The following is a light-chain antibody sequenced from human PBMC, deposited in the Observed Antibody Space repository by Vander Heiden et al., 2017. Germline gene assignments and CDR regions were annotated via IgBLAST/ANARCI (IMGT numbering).Light chain of an antibody. CDR3: CSYAGSPYV. CDR1: SSDVGSYNL. Sequence: QSALTQPASVSGSPGQSNTISCTGTSSDVGSYNLVSWYQQHPGKGPKLMIYEVSKWPSGVSNRFSGSKSGNTASLTISGLQAEDEADYFCCSYAGSPYVFGTGTKVTVL. V-gene: IGLV2-23*02. CDR2: EVS. J-gene: IGLJ1*01.